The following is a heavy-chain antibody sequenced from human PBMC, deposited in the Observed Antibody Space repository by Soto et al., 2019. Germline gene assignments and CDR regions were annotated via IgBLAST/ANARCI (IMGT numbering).Heavy chain of an antibody. V-gene: IGHV3-23*05. D-gene: IGHD2-2*01. Sequence: GVTLRLSCAASGFPFRNFAMAWVRQAPGKGLEWVSIISNSGSSTYHGDSVKGRFTTSRDNSKGTLSLHMRGVRIDDTAVYFCARADLLWDSFDLWGQGTLVTVSS. CDR3: ARADLLWDSFDL. J-gene: IGHJ4*02. CDR2: ISNSGSST. CDR1: GFPFRNFA.